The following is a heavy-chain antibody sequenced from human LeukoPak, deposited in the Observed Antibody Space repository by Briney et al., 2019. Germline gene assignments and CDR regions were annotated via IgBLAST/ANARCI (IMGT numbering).Heavy chain of an antibody. J-gene: IGHJ4*02. D-gene: IGHD5-24*01. V-gene: IGHV4-39*07. CDR2: IYYSGST. CDR3: ARAQRPGYIYNVYY. CDR1: GGSISSSSYY. Sequence: SETLSLTCTVSGGSISSSSYYWGWIRQPPGKGLEWIGSIYYSGSTYYNPSLKSRVTISVDTSKNQFSLKLSSVTAAETAVYYCARAQRPGYIYNVYYCGEGTLGTVSS.